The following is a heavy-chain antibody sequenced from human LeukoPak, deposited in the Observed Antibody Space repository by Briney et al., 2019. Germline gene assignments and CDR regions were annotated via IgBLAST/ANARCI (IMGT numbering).Heavy chain of an antibody. Sequence: APVKVSCKASGYTFTSYYMHWVRQAPGQGLEWMGIINPSGGSTSYAQKFQGRVTMTRDTSTSTVYMDLSSLRSEDTAVYYCASVSYGYSCPDYWGQGTLVTVSS. CDR1: GYTFTSYY. CDR3: ASVSYGYSCPDY. V-gene: IGHV1-46*01. CDR2: INPSGGST. J-gene: IGHJ4*02. D-gene: IGHD5-18*01.